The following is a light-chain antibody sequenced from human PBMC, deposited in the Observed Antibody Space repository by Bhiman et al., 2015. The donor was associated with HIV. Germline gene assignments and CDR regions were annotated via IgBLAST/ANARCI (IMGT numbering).Light chain of an antibody. CDR2: QDT. CDR1: KLGDKY. CDR3: QAWDSSTVV. J-gene: IGLJ2*01. Sequence: SYELTQPPSLSVSPGQTASITCSGDKLGDKYACWYQQRPGQSPVLVIYQDTKRPSGIPERFSGSNSGNTATLTISGTQPMDEADYYCQAWDSSTVVFGGGTKLTVL. V-gene: IGLV3-1*01.